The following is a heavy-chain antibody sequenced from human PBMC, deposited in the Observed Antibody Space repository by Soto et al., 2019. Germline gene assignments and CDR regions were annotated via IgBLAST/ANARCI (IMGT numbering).Heavy chain of an antibody. J-gene: IGHJ4*01. Sequence: AGSLRLSCAASGFPFSSYSMTWVRQAPGKGLEWVSSISSKSTYIYYADSVKGRFTISRDNVKNSLSPQMNSLRADDTAVYYCARITFTVRGVPDYWGHGALVTVSS. D-gene: IGHD3-10*01. CDR2: ISSKSTYI. V-gene: IGHV3-21*06. CDR3: ARITFTVRGVPDY. CDR1: GFPFSSYS.